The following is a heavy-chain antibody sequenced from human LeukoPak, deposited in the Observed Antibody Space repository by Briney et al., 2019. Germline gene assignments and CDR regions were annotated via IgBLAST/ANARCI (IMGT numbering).Heavy chain of an antibody. CDR2: INHSGST. CDR3: ARGARGYSYGYFSDY. CDR1: GFTFSSYW. J-gene: IGHJ4*02. Sequence: GSLRLSCAASGFTFSSYWMNWVRQPPGKGLEWIGEINHSGSTNYNPSLKSRVTLSVDTSKNQFSLKLSSVTAADTAVYYCARGARGYSYGYFSDYWGQGTLVTVSS. D-gene: IGHD5-18*01. V-gene: IGHV4-34*01.